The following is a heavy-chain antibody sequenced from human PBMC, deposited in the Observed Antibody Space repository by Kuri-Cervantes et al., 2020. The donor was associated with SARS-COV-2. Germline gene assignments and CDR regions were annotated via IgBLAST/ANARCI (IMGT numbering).Heavy chain of an antibody. J-gene: IGHJ4*02. V-gene: IGHV3-30*18. CDR2: ISYEGSNK. CDR3: AKEGYYYDSSGYYLNY. CDR1: GFTFSSYG. D-gene: IGHD3-22*01. Sequence: GGSLRLSCAASGFTFSSYGMHWVRQAPGKGLEWVAVISYEGSNKYYADSVKGRFTISRDNSKNTLYLQMNSLRAEDTAVYYCAKEGYYYDSSGYYLNYWGQGTLVTVSS.